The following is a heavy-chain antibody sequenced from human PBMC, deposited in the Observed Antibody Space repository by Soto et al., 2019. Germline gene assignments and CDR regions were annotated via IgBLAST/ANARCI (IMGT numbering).Heavy chain of an antibody. CDR3: ARDRQFRDKTWAFDV. CDR2: GHKDGKI. Sequence: PSETLSLTCAVSGGSISTSDWWNWVRQAPGKGLEWIGEGHKDGKINYNPSLKSRLSISLDKSTDRISLNLTSVSAADTAIYYCARDRQFRDKTWAFDVWGQGILVTVSS. D-gene: IGHD6-6*01. V-gene: IGHV4-4*02. J-gene: IGHJ3*01. CDR1: GGSISTSDW.